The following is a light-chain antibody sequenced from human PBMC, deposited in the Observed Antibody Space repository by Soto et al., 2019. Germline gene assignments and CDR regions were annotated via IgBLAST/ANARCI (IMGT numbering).Light chain of an antibody. V-gene: IGLV3-1*01. J-gene: IGLJ1*01. CDR2: QDT. Sequence: SYELTQPPSVSVSPGQTASITCSGTFLGDKYASWYQLRPGQSPVLVIHQDTKRPSGIPERFSGSNSGNRATLTISGTQAMDEADYYWQAWDSSTASYVFGTGTKLTVL. CDR3: QAWDSSTASYV. CDR1: FLGDKY.